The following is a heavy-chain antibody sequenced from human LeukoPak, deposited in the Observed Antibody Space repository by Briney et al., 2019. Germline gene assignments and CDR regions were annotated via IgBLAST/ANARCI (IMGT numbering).Heavy chain of an antibody. Sequence: SQTLSLSCTVSGGSISDGGYYWTWMRQHPGKGLEWIGYMHYSGDTHYNPSLKSRVTISVDTSKNHFSLKLSSVTAADTAMYYCARRVPDISVPGIAFDIWGQGTMVTVSS. CDR2: MHYSGDT. V-gene: IGHV4-31*03. CDR1: GGSISDGGYY. D-gene: IGHD3-22*01. J-gene: IGHJ3*02. CDR3: ARRVPDISVPGIAFDI.